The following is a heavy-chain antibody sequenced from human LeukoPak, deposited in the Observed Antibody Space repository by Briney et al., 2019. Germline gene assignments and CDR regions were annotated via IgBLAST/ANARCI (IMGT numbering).Heavy chain of an antibody. CDR2: IYSGGST. J-gene: IGHJ4*02. D-gene: IGHD1-1*01. CDR3: ARATTMKRGGLDY. V-gene: IGHV3-66*01. CDR1: GFTFSSYA. Sequence: PGGSLRLSCAASGFTFSSYAMSWVRQAPGKGLEWVSVIYSGGSTYYADSVKGRFTISRDNSKNTLYLQMNSLRAEDTAVYYCARATTMKRGGLDYWGQGTLVTVSS.